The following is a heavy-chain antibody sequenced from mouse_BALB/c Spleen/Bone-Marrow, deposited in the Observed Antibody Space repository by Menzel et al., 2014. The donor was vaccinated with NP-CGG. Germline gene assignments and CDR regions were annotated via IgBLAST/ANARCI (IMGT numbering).Heavy chain of an antibody. J-gene: IGHJ1*01. CDR3: ATMITDWYFDV. Sequence: EVKVVESGAELVKPGASVKLSCTASGFNIKDTYTHWVKQRPEQGLEWIGRIDPANGNTKYDPKFQGKATITADTSSNTAYLQLSSLTSEDTAVYYCATMITDWYFDVWGAGTTVTVSS. CDR2: IDPANGNT. CDR1: GFNIKDTY. D-gene: IGHD2-4*01. V-gene: IGHV14-3*02.